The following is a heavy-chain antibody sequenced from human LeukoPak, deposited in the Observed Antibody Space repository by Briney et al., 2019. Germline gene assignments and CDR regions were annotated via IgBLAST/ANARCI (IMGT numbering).Heavy chain of an antibody. J-gene: IGHJ4*02. CDR1: GFTFSSYA. Sequence: GGSLRLSCAASGFTFSSYAMSWVRQAPGKGLEWVSAISGSGGSTYYADSVKGRFTISGDNSKNTLYLQMNSLRAEDTAVYYCAKDIRFLEWLLDYWGQGTLVTVSS. V-gene: IGHV3-23*01. CDR2: ISGSGGST. D-gene: IGHD3-3*01. CDR3: AKDIRFLEWLLDY.